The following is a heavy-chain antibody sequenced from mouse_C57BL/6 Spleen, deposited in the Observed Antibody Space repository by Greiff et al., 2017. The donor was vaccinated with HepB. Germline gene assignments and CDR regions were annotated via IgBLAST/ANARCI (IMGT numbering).Heavy chain of an antibody. D-gene: IGHD2-4*01. V-gene: IGHV6-6*01. CDR2: IRNKANNHAT. CDR3: TGGYYDYDWFAY. Sequence: EVQVVESGGGLVQPGGSMKLSCAASGFTFSDAWMDWVRQSPEKGLEWVAEIRNKANNHATYYAESVKGRFTISRDDSKSSVYLQMNSLRAEDTGIYYCTGGYYDYDWFAYWGQGTLVTVSA. CDR1: GFTFSDAW. J-gene: IGHJ3*01.